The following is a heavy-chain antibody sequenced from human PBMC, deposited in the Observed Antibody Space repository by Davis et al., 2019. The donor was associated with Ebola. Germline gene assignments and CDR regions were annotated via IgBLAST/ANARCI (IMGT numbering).Heavy chain of an antibody. V-gene: IGHV4-34*01. CDR3: ARAFHNWYFDL. CDR2: INQNGRT. J-gene: IGHJ2*01. CDR1: GESLSGYY. Sequence: PSETLSLTCAVYGESLSGYYWTWIRQPPGKGLEWIGEINQNGRTNYNSSLKSRVTISLDTSRNQFPLRLGSVTAADTAVYYCARAFHNWYFDLWGRGSLVTVSS.